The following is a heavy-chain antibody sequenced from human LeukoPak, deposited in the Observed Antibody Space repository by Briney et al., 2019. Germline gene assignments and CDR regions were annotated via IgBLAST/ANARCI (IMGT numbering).Heavy chain of an antibody. CDR3: ARDRSSYSGYSDFDY. CDR2: ISSSGTTI. J-gene: IGHJ4*02. V-gene: IGHV3-11*04. CDR1: GFTFSDYY. Sequence: GGSLRLSCAASGFTFSDYYMSWIRQAPGKGLEWVSYISSSGTTIYYADSVKGRFTISRDNAKNSLYLQVNSLRAEDTAVYYCARDRSSYSGYSDFDYWGQGTLVTVSS. D-gene: IGHD5-12*01.